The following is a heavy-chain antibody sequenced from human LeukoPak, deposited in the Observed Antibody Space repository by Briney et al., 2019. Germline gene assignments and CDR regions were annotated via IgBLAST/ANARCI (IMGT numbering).Heavy chain of an antibody. J-gene: IGHJ4*02. CDR2: IWYDGSNK. V-gene: IGHV3-33*08. CDR3: ARDWQFDY. Sequence: AGGSLRLSCAASGFTFSRNAMNWVRQAPGKGLEWVAVIWYDGSNKYYADSVKGRFTISRDNSKNTLYLQMNSLRAEDTAVYYCARDWQFDYWGQGTLVTVSS. CDR1: GFTFSRNA.